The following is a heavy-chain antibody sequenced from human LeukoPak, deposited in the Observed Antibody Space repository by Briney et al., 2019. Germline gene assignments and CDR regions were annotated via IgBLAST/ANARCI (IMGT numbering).Heavy chain of an antibody. CDR2: IRYDGSNK. V-gene: IGHV3-30*02. D-gene: IGHD4-11*01. CDR3: AKGDYSNYENWFDP. CDR1: GFTFSSFG. J-gene: IGHJ5*02. Sequence: PGGSLRLSCAASGFTFSSFGMHWVRQAPGKGLEWVAFIRYDGSNKYYADSVKGRFTISRDNSKNTLYLQMNSLRAEDTAVYYCAKGDYSNYENWFDPWGQGTLVTVSS.